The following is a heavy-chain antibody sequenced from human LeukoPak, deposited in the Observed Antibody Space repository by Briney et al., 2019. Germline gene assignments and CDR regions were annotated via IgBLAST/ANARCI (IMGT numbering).Heavy chain of an antibody. V-gene: IGHV3-74*01. CDR1: GFTFSSYW. D-gene: IGHD3-22*01. J-gene: IGHJ1*01. CDR2: IKSDGST. Sequence: GGSLGLSCAASGFTFSSYWMHWVRQAPGKGLVWVSRIKSDGSTRYADSVKGRFTVSRDNAKNTVSLQMNSLRAEDTGVYYCARAPSEIGGYYPEYFRHWGQGTLVIVSS. CDR3: ARAPSEIGGYYPEYFRH.